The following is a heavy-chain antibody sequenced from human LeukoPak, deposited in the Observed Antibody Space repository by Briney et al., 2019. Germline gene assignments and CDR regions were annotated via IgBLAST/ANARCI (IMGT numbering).Heavy chain of an antibody. CDR1: GFTFGDYA. CDR3: ARRAGAYSHPYDY. D-gene: IGHD4/OR15-4a*01. J-gene: IGHJ4*02. V-gene: IGHV3-49*04. CDR2: IRSKAFGGTT. Sequence: PGRSLRLSCIASGFTFGDYAMSWVRQAPGKGLEWVGFIRSKAFGGTTEYAASVKGRFTISRDDSNSIAYLQMNSLRAEDTAVYYCARRAGAYSHPYDYWGQGTLVTVSS.